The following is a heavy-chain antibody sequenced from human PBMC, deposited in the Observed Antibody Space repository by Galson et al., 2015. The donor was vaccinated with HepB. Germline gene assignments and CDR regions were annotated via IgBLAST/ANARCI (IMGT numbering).Heavy chain of an antibody. Sequence: SLRLSCAASGFTFSGSAMHWVRQASGKGLEWVGRIRSKANSYATAYAASVKGRFTISRDDSKNTAYLQMNSLKTEDTAVYYCTRLQYCSGGSCLWGQGTLVTVSS. J-gene: IGHJ4*02. CDR1: GFTFSGSA. D-gene: IGHD2-15*01. CDR3: TRLQYCSGGSCL. CDR2: IRSKANSYAT. V-gene: IGHV3-73*01.